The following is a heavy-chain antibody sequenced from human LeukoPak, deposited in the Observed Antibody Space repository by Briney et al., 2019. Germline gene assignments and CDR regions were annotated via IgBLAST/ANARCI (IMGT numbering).Heavy chain of an antibody. D-gene: IGHD4-11*01. CDR2: LDPEDGET. Sequence: ASVTVSCKVSGYTLTELSMHWVRQAPGKGLEWMGGLDPEDGETIYAQKFQGRVTMTEDTSTDTAYMELSSLRSEDTAVYYCATCTTVADYYYGMDVWGQGTTVTVSS. CDR1: GYTLTELS. CDR3: ATCTTVADYYYGMDV. V-gene: IGHV1-24*01. J-gene: IGHJ6*02.